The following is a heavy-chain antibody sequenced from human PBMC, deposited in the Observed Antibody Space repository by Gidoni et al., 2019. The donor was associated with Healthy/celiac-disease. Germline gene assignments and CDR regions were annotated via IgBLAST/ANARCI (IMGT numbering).Heavy chain of an antibody. Sequence: EVQLLESGGGLVQPGGYLSPSCAASGFTFSSYAISWVSQAPGKGREWVSAISGSGGSTYYADSVKGRFTISRDNSKNTLYLQMNSLRAEDTAVYYCAKDGGGDWFDPWGQGTLVTVS. CDR2: ISGSGGST. CDR3: AKDGGGDWFDP. V-gene: IGHV3-23*01. J-gene: IGHJ5*02. D-gene: IGHD6-25*01. CDR1: GFTFSSYA.